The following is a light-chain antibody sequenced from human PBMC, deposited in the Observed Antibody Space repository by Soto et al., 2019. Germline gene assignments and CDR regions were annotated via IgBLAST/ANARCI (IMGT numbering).Light chain of an antibody. V-gene: IGLV2-23*01. Sequence: QSALTQPASVSASPGQSITISCTGTRSDVGRSNLVSWYQHHPGKAPKLIIYEGSRRPSGVSGRFSGSKSGNTASLTISGLQDDDEDDYYCCSFARGITFYAFGTGTKVTVL. CDR2: EGS. CDR1: RSDVGRSNL. J-gene: IGLJ1*01. CDR3: CSFARGITFYA.